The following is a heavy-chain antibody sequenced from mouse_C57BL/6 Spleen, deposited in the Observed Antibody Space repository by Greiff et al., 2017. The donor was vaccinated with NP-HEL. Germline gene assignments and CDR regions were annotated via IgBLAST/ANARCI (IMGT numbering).Heavy chain of an antibody. CDR1: GFTFSNYW. Sequence: DVKLQESGGGLVQPGGSMKLSCVASGFTFSNYWMNWVRQSPEKGLEWVAQIRLKSDNYATHYAESVKGRFTISRDDSKSSVYLQMNNLRAEDTGIYYCTGQEAWSTTSDVWGTGTTVTVSS. J-gene: IGHJ1*03. CDR2: IRLKSDNYAT. D-gene: IGHD5-5*01. V-gene: IGHV6-3*01. CDR3: TGQEAWSTTSDV.